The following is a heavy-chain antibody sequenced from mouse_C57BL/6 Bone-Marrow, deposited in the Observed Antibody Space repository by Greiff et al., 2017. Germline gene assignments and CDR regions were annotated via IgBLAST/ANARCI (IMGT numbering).Heavy chain of an antibody. CDR1: GYTFTSYW. J-gene: IGHJ4*01. CDR3: ARRDYDYDAMDY. CDR2: IHPNSGST. Sequence: QVQLKQPGAELVKPGASVTLSCKASGYTFTSYWMHWVKQRPGQGLEWIGMIHPNSGSTNYNEKFKSKATLTVDKSSSTAYMQLSSLTAEDSAVYYGARRDYDYDAMDYWGQGTSVTVSS. V-gene: IGHV1-64*01. D-gene: IGHD1-1*02.